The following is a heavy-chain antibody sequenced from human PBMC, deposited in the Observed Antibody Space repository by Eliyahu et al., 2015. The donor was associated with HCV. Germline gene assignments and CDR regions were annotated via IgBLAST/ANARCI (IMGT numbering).Heavy chain of an antibody. CDR3: ARVSGEMTTVVTPYYY. D-gene: IGHD4-23*01. J-gene: IGHJ4*02. V-gene: IGHV1-69*01. Sequence: QAPGQGLEWMGGIIPIFGTANYAQKFQGRVTITADESTSTAYMELNSLRSEDTAVYYCARVSGEMTTVVTPYYYWGQGTLGTVSS. CDR2: IIPIFGTA.